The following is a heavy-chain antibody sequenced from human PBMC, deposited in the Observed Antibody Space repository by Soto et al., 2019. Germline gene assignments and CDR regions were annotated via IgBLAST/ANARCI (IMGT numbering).Heavy chain of an antibody. D-gene: IGHD6-13*01. Sequence: PGGSLRLCCAASGFTFSSYEMNWVRQAPGKGLEWVSYISSSGSTIYYADSVKGRFTISRDNAKNSLYLQMNSLRAEDTAVYYCAREIHSYSSSWYNWFDPWGQGTLVTVSS. CDR2: ISSSGSTI. V-gene: IGHV3-48*03. CDR1: GFTFSSYE. J-gene: IGHJ5*02. CDR3: AREIHSYSSSWYNWFDP.